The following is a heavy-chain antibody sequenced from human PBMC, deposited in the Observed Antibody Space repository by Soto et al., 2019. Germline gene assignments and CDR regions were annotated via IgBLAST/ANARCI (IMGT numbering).Heavy chain of an antibody. V-gene: IGHV3-74*01. Sequence: PGGSLRLSCAASGFIFSSHWMHWVRQAPGKGLVGVSHIGPDGSNIWEADSVQGRFTISRDNARNRLYLQMNSLRDEDTAVYYCAKEETYYDILTGYWYGMDVWGQGTTVTVSS. CDR2: IGPDGSNI. CDR3: AKEETYYDILTGYWYGMDV. CDR1: GFIFSSHW. J-gene: IGHJ6*02. D-gene: IGHD3-9*01.